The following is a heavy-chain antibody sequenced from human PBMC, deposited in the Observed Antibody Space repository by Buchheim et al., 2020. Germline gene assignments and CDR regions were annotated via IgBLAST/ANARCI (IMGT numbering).Heavy chain of an antibody. CDR3: ARKNFWSGSATIDY. CDR1: EFTFSTYG. CDR2: ISYDGSNK. Sequence: QVQLVESGGGVVQPGGSLRLSCAASEFTFSTYGIHWVRQAPGKGLEWVAVISYDGSNKYYADSVKGRFTISRDNSENTLYLQMDSLRVEDTAVYYCARKNFWSGSATIDYWGQGTL. D-gene: IGHD3-3*01. J-gene: IGHJ4*02. V-gene: IGHV3-30*03.